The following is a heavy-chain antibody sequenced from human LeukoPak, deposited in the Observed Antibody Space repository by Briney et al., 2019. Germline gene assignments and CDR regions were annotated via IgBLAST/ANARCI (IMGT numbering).Heavy chain of an antibody. Sequence: PSETLSLTCTVSGGSISSYYWGWIRQPPGKGLEWIGYIYYSGSTNYNPSLKSRVTISVDTSKNQFSLKLSSVTAADTAVYYCARGGDDSSGYVYYFDYWGQGTLVTVSS. J-gene: IGHJ4*02. CDR3: ARGGDDSSGYVYYFDY. D-gene: IGHD3-22*01. CDR1: GGSISSYY. CDR2: IYYSGST. V-gene: IGHV4-59*08.